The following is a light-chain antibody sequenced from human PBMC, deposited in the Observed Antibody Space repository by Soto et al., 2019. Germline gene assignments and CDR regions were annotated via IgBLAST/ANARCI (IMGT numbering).Light chain of an antibody. V-gene: IGLV2-14*02. CDR1: SSDVGTYTL. CDR2: EVN. Sequence: QSVLTQPASVSGSPGQSITISCTGTSSDVGTYTLVSWYQQHPGKAPKLVIYEVNKRPAGVSKRFSGSRSGDTASLTISGLQAEDEADYYCSSYSRSTAYVFGTGTKVTVL. J-gene: IGLJ1*01. CDR3: SSYSRSTAYV.